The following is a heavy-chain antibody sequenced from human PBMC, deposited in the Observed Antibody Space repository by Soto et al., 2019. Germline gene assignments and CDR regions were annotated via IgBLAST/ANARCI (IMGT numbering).Heavy chain of an antibody. D-gene: IGHD6-13*01. CDR1: GYTFTSYG. V-gene: IGHV1-18*01. J-gene: IGHJ4*02. CDR3: ARDPRIAAAGKNAVLDY. CDR2: FSAYNGNT. Sequence: QVQLVQSGAEVKKPGASVKVSCKASGYTFTSYGISWVRQAPGQGLEWMGWFSAYNGNTNYAQKLQGRVTMTTDTSTSTAYMDLRSLSSDDTAVYYCARDPRIAAAGKNAVLDYWGQGTLFTVSS.